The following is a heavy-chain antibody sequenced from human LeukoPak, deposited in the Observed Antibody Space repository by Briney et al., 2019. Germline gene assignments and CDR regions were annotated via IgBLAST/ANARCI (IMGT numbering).Heavy chain of an antibody. V-gene: IGHV1-46*01. Sequence: ASVKVSCKASGYTFTSYYMHWVRQAPGQGLEWMGVINPSGGSTSYAQKFQGRVTMTRDTSTSTVYMELSSLRSEDTAVYYCARAEGGELGGFDPWGQGTLVTVSS. CDR2: INPSGGST. CDR3: ARAEGGELGGFDP. CDR1: GYTFTSYY. D-gene: IGHD3-16*01. J-gene: IGHJ5*02.